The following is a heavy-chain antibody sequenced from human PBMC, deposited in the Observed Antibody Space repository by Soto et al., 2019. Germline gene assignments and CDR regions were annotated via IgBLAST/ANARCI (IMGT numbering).Heavy chain of an antibody. CDR3: ARIFDFWSGYYFSY. D-gene: IGHD3-3*01. V-gene: IGHV2-5*02. J-gene: IGHJ4*02. CDR2: IFWDDDK. Sequence: SGPTLVNPTQTLTLTCTFSGFSLSTSGVAVGWIRQAPRKAPEWLAFIFWDDDKRYSPSLENRLTITKDTSKNQEVLTMTNMDPVDTATYYCARIFDFWSGYYFSYWGRGTLVTVSS. CDR1: GFSLSTSGVA.